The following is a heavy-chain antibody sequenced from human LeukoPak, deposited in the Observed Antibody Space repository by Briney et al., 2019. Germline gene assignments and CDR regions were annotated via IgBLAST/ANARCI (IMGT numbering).Heavy chain of an antibody. CDR3: ARVPATVKADY. J-gene: IGHJ4*02. D-gene: IGHD4-17*01. Sequence: GGSLRLSCAASGFTFSRYGMHWVRQAPGKGLEWVAVISSDGSNKYYADSVKGRFSISRDNSKNALYLQMESLRAEDTAVYYCARVPATVKADYWGQGTLVTVSS. CDR1: GFTFSRYG. CDR2: ISSDGSNK. V-gene: IGHV3-30*03.